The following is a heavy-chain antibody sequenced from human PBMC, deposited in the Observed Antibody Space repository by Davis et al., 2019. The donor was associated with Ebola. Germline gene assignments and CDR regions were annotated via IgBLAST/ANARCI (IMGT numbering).Heavy chain of an antibody. CDR3: AKEELKVFDY. J-gene: IGHJ4*02. Sequence: GESLKISCSASGFPFSSYDMAWVRQAPGKGLEWVAGINSRGDDAHYADSVKGRFTISRDNSKNTLILQMNSLRAEDTAIYYCAKEELKVFDYWGQGTLVTVSS. V-gene: IGHV3-23*01. CDR1: GFPFSSYD. D-gene: IGHD3-10*01. CDR2: INSRGDDA.